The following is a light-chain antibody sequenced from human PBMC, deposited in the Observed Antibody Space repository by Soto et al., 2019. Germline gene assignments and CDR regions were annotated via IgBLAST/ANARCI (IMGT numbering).Light chain of an antibody. CDR1: SSDVGGYNY. Sequence: QSALTQPASVSGSPGQSITISCTGTSSDVGGYNYVSWYQQHPGKAPKLMIYDVSNRPSGVSNRFSGSKSGNTASLTISWLQAEDEADYYCRSYTRSSFYVFGTGTKLTVL. V-gene: IGLV2-14*01. CDR3: RSYTRSSFYV. J-gene: IGLJ1*01. CDR2: DVS.